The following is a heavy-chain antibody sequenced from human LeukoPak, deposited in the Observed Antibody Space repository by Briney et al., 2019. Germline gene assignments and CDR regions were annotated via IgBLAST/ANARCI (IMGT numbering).Heavy chain of an antibody. V-gene: IGHV4-30-4*08. CDR3: ARAFEWEPPSVQYWYFDL. CDR2: IYYSGST. D-gene: IGHD1-26*01. Sequence: SETLSLTCTVSGGSISSGDYYWSWIRQPPGKGLEWIGYIYYSGSTYYNPSLKSRVTISVDTSKNQFSLKLSSVTAADTAVYYCARAFEWEPPSVQYWYFDLWGRGTLVTVSS. J-gene: IGHJ2*01. CDR1: GGSISSGDYY.